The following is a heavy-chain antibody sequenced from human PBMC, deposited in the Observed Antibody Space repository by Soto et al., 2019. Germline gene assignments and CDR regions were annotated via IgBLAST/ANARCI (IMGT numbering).Heavy chain of an antibody. CDR3: ARVWSDFWSRYSFEP. V-gene: IGHV1-8*01. CDR1: GYTFTSYD. D-gene: IGHD3-3*01. Sequence: ASVKVSFEASGYTFTSYDINWVRQATGQGLEWMGWMNPNSGNTGYAQKFQGRVTMTRNTSISTAYMELSSLRSEYTAVYYCARVWSDFWSRYSFEPWGQGTLVTVSS. J-gene: IGHJ5*02. CDR2: MNPNSGNT.